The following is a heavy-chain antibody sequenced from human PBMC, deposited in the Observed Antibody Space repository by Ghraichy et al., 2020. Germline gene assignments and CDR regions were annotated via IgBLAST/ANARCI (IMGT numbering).Heavy chain of an antibody. CDR1: GFTFSSYG. Sequence: GGSLRLSCAASGFTFSSYGMHWVRQAPGKGLEWVAFILSDGSNKYYADSVKGRFTISRDISKNTLYLQMHSLKIEDTAVYYCAKDPRARYNMRPTDNYYGMDVWGQGTTVTVSS. CDR2: ILSDGSNK. V-gene: IGHV3-30*02. J-gene: IGHJ6*02. CDR3: AKDPRARYNMRPTDNYYGMDV. D-gene: IGHD1-14*01.